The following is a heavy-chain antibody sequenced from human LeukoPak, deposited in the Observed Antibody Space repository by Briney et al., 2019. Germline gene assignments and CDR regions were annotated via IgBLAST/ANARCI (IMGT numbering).Heavy chain of an antibody. J-gene: IGHJ4*02. CDR1: GYTFTSYD. CDR3: ARGDYYDSSGYYASHFDY. D-gene: IGHD3-22*01. V-gene: IGHV1-8*03. Sequence: ASVKVSCKASGYTFTSYDINWVRQPPGQGIEWMGWMNPNSGKTGYAQKFQGRVTITRNTSISTGYMELSSLRSEDTGVYYCARGDYYDSSGYYASHFDYWGQGTLVTVSS. CDR2: MNPNSGKT.